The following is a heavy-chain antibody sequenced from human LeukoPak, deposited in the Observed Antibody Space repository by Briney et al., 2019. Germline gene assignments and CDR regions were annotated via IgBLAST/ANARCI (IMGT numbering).Heavy chain of an antibody. CDR1: GYTFTSYD. V-gene: IGHV1-8*01. CDR2: MNPNSGNT. D-gene: IGHD3-10*01. J-gene: IGHJ4*02. CDR3: ARVSGKWGWDDY. Sequence: GASVRVSCKASGYTFTSYDINWVRQATGQGLEWMGWMNPNSGNTGYVQKFQGRVTITRNTSISTAYMELSSLRSEDTAVYYCARVSGKWGWDDYWGQGTLVTVSS.